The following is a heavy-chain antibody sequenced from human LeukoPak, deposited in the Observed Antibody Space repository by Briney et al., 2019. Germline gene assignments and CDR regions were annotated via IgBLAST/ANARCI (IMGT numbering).Heavy chain of an antibody. CDR3: AAWELTYYYYGMDV. J-gene: IGHJ6*02. Sequence: SETLSLTCAVYGGSFSGYYWSWIRQPPGKGLEWIGEINHSGSTNYNPSLKSRVTISVDTSKNQFSLKQSSVTAADTAVYYCAAWELTYYYYGMDVWGQGTTVTVSS. CDR1: GGSFSGYY. V-gene: IGHV4-34*01. D-gene: IGHD1-26*01. CDR2: INHSGST.